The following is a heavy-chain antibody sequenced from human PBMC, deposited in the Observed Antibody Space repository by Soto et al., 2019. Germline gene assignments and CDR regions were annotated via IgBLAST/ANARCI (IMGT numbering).Heavy chain of an antibody. CDR1: GGSISSGDYY. CDR3: ARCSSGSRQGFDP. Sequence: QVQLQESGPGLVKPSQTLSLTCTVSGGSISSGDYYWSWIRQHPGKGLEWIGYIYYSGSTYYNPPLKSRGTMSVDTAKNQFSLKLSSVTAADTAVYYCARCSSGSRQGFDPWGQGTLVTVSS. J-gene: IGHJ5*02. CDR2: IYYSGST. V-gene: IGHV4-31*03. D-gene: IGHD2-15*01.